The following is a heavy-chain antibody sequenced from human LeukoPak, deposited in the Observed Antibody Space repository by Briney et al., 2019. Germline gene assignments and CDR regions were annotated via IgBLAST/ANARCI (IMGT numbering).Heavy chain of an antibody. D-gene: IGHD6-19*01. Sequence: GGSLRLSCAASGFTFSSYWMSCVRQAPGKGLEWVANIKHDGSEKYYVDSVKGRFTISRDNAKKSLYLQMNSLRAEDTAVYYCATRAGYFDYWGQGTLVTVSS. J-gene: IGHJ4*02. CDR2: IKHDGSEK. CDR1: GFTFSSYW. V-gene: IGHV3-7*01. CDR3: ATRAGYFDY.